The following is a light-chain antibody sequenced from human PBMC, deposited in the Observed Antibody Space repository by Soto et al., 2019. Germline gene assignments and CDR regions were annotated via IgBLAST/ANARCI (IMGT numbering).Light chain of an antibody. CDR2: HAS. CDR3: QQYNSYSWT. J-gene: IGKJ1*01. V-gene: IGKV1-5*01. Sequence: DIQVTQSPPTLSASVGDRVTITCRASQTISTWMAWYQQKPGQAPNLLIYHASNLRGGVPSRFSGGGSGTEFTLTISSVQPDDIATYSCQQYNSYSWTFGQGTKVDIK. CDR1: QTISTW.